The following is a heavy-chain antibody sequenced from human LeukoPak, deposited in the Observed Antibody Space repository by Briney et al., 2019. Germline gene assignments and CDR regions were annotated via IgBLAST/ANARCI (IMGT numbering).Heavy chain of an antibody. V-gene: IGHV3-7*01. Sequence: GGSLRLSCEASGFTFSNYWVTWVRQAPGKGLEWVANGNEDGSDKYYVDPVKGRFTISRDNAKDSLHLQMSSLTPEDTAVYFCVRGGANPNFAYMDVWGNGTTVTVSS. J-gene: IGHJ6*03. D-gene: IGHD4/OR15-4a*01. CDR3: VRGGANPNFAYMDV. CDR2: GNEDGSDK. CDR1: GFTFSNYW.